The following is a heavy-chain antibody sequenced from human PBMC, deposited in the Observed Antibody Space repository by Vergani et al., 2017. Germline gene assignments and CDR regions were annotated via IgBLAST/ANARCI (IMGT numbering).Heavy chain of an antibody. J-gene: IGHJ6*02. CDR1: GGTFSSYA. CDR3: AKENTVAVATPRYYNGLDV. V-gene: IGHV1-69*01. CDR2: IIPIFGTA. D-gene: IGHD6-19*01. Sequence: QVQLVQSGAEVKKPGSSVKVSCKASGGTFSSYAISWVRQAPGQGLEWMGGIIPIFGTANYAQKFQGRVTITADESTSTSYLDLSSLTSDDTAVYYCAKENTVAVATPRYYNGLDVWGQGTTVTVSS.